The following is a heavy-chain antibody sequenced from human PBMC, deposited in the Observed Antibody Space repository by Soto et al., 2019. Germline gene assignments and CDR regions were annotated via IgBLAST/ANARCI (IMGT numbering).Heavy chain of an antibody. CDR3: ARARPRDALYGMGV. J-gene: IGHJ6*02. Sequence: QVQLQESGPGLVKSSETLSLTCTVSGGSVSSGSYYWSWIRQPPGKGLEWIGYIYYRGSTNHNPYDKRRVNISVDTSKHPFSLKLSSVSAADTAVYYCARARPRDALYGMGVWGQGTTVTVSS. V-gene: IGHV4-61*01. D-gene: IGHD6-6*01. CDR2: IYYRGST. CDR1: GGSVSSGSYY.